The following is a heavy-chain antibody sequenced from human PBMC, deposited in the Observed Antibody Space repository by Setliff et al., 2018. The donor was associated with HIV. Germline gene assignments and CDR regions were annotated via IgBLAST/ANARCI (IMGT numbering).Heavy chain of an antibody. Sequence: ASVKVSCKASGYTFTAYYIHWVRQAPGQGLEWVGRINPNSGGTNYAQRFQGRVTMTLETSISTAYMELTSLRSDDTAVYYCATGLGYCSAGSCHGWGQGTRVTVSS. V-gene: IGHV1-2*06. J-gene: IGHJ4*02. CDR3: ATGLGYCSAGSCHG. CDR2: INPNSGGT. D-gene: IGHD2-15*01. CDR1: GYTFTAYY.